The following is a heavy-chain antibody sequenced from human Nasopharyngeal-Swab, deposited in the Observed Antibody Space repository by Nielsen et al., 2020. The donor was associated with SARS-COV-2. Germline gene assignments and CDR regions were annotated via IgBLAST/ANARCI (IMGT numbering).Heavy chain of an antibody. J-gene: IGHJ6*02. CDR3: ARIIEVNTSYYYYGMDV. D-gene: IGHD3-22*01. CDR2: IFSNDEK. V-gene: IGHV2-26*01. Sequence: RQAPGKALEWLAHIFSNDEKSYSTSLKSRLTISKDTSKSQVVLTMTNMDPVDTATYYCARIIEVNTSYYYYGMDVWGQGTTVTV.